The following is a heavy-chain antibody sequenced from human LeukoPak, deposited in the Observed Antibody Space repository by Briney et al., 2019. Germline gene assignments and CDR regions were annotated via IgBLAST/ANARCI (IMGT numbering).Heavy chain of an antibody. J-gene: IGHJ3*02. Sequence: SSETLSLTCTVSGGSISSYYWSWIRQPPGKGLEWIGYIYYSGSTNYNPSLKSRVTISVDTSKNQFSLKLSSVTAADTAVYYCARDGGDTVAFDIWGQGTMVTVSS. V-gene: IGHV4-59*01. CDR1: GGSISSYY. CDR2: IYYSGST. D-gene: IGHD2-21*01. CDR3: ARDGGDTVAFDI.